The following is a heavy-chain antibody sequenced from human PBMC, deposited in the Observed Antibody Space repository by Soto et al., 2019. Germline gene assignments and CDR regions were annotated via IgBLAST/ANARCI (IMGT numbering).Heavy chain of an antibody. CDR1: GYSFTNYW. CDR3: ARASGSDGMDV. V-gene: IGHV5-51*01. CDR2: IYPADSDT. J-gene: IGHJ6*02. Sequence: GESLKISCNGSGYSFTNYWIVWVRQMPGKGLEWMGSIYPADSDTRYRPSFQGQVTISADESITTAYLQWTSLKASDTAMYYCARASGSDGMDVWGQGTTVTSP.